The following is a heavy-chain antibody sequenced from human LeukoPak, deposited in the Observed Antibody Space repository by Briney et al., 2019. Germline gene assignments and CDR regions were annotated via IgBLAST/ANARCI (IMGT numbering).Heavy chain of an antibody. CDR3: AREWELLLGYYYYMDV. Sequence: SETLSLTCTVSGYSISSGYYWGWIRQPPGKGLEWIATIDYSGSTYYNPSLKSQVTISVDTSKNQFSLKLSSVTAADTAVYYCAREWELLLGYYYYMDVWGKGTTVTVSS. D-gene: IGHD1-26*01. J-gene: IGHJ6*03. V-gene: IGHV4-38-2*02. CDR2: IDYSGST. CDR1: GYSISSGYY.